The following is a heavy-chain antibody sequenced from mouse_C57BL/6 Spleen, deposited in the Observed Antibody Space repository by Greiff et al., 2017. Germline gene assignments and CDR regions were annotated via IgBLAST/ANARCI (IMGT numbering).Heavy chain of an antibody. J-gene: IGHJ2*01. Sequence: QVQLQQPGAELVKPGASVKLSCKASGYTFTSYWMHWVKQRPGQGLEWIGMIHPNSGSTNDNEKFKSKATLTVDKSSSTAYMQLSSLTSEDSAVYYCAREGSTGGYFDYWGQGTTLTVSS. V-gene: IGHV1-64*01. CDR1: GYTFTSYW. CDR3: AREGSTGGYFDY. CDR2: IHPNSGST. D-gene: IGHD4-1*02.